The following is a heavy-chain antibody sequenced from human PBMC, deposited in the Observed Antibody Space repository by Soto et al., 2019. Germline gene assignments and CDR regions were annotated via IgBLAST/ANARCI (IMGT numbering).Heavy chain of an antibody. J-gene: IGHJ3*02. Sequence: QLQLQESGSGLVKPSQTLSLTCAVSGGSISSGGYSWSWIRQPPGKGLEWIGYIYHSGSTYYNPSLKSRVTISVDRSKNQFSLKLSSVTAADTAVYYCDRDDSYGFGAFDIWGQGTMVTVSS. V-gene: IGHV4-30-2*01. CDR2: IYHSGST. D-gene: IGHD5-18*01. CDR1: GGSISSGGYS. CDR3: DRDDSYGFGAFDI.